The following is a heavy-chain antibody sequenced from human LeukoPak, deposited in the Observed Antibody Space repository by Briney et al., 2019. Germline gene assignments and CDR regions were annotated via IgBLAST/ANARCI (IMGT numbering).Heavy chain of an antibody. CDR3: ASLLYSSSSPHFDY. CDR1: GGSISSHY. D-gene: IGHD6-6*01. Sequence: SETLSLTCTVSGGSISSHYWSWIRQPPGKGLEWIGYIYYSGSTNYNPSLKSRVTISVDTSKNQFSLKLSSVTAADTAVYYCASLLYSSSSPHFDYWGQGTLVTVSS. CDR2: IYYSGST. J-gene: IGHJ4*02. V-gene: IGHV4-59*11.